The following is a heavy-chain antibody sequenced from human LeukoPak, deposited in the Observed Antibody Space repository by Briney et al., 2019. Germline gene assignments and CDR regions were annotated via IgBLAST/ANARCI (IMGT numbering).Heavy chain of an antibody. CDR3: ADAGQIYYGSGSSGDYFDY. V-gene: IGHV3-23*01. CDR1: GFTFSSYA. Sequence: PGGSLRLSCAASGFTFSSYAMSWVRQAPGKGLEWVSAISGSGGSTYYADSVKGRFTISRDNSKNTLYLQMNSLRAEDTAVYYCADAGQIYYGSGSSGDYFDYWGQGTLVTVSS. J-gene: IGHJ4*02. CDR2: ISGSGGST. D-gene: IGHD3-10*01.